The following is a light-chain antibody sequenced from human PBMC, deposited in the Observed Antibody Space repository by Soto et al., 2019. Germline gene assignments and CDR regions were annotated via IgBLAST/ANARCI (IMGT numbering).Light chain of an antibody. Sequence: QSALTQPPSASGSPGQSVAISCTGTSSDVGGYNFVSWYQQHPGKAPKVLIYEASKRASGVPDRFSGSKSGNTASLTVSGLQAEDEADYYCQSYDIRLSAWVFGGGTKVTVL. CDR3: QSYDIRLSAWV. J-gene: IGLJ3*02. CDR2: EAS. CDR1: SSDVGGYNF. V-gene: IGLV2-8*01.